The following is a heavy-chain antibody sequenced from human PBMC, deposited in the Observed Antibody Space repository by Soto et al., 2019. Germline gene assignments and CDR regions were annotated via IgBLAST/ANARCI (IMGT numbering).Heavy chain of an antibody. V-gene: IGHV3-23*01. CDR3: AKTANGWFSAFEI. D-gene: IGHD6-19*01. CDR1: GFTFSSYA. J-gene: IGHJ3*02. CDR2: ISGSGGTT. Sequence: EVQLLESGGGLVQPGGSLRLSCAASGFTFSSYAMSWVRQAPGKGLEWVSAISGSGGTTYYADSVKGRFTFSRDNSKNTLYLQMNSLRAADTAVYYCAKTANGWFSAFEIWGQGTMVTVSS.